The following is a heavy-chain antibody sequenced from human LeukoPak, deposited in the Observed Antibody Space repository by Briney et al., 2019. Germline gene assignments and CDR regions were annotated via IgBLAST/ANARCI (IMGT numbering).Heavy chain of an antibody. Sequence: SETLSFTCTVSGGSISTYYWSWIRQPPGKGLEWIGYIYYSGSTNYNPSLKSRVTISVDTSKNQFSLKLSSVTAADTAVYYCARAKTYYDILTGYRPYYFDYWGQGTLVTVSS. CDR2: IYYSGST. D-gene: IGHD3-9*01. V-gene: IGHV4-59*01. J-gene: IGHJ4*02. CDR3: ARAKTYYDILTGYRPYYFDY. CDR1: GGSISTYY.